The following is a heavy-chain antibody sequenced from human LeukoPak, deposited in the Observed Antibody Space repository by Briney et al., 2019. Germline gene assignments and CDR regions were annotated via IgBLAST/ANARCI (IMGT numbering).Heavy chain of an antibody. CDR3: AKGYSSSWYGLPHPYYFDY. CDR1: GFTFDDYA. V-gene: IGHV3-9*03. Sequence: TGGSLRLSCAASGFTFDDYAMHWVRQAPGKGLEWVSGISWNSGSIGYADSVKGRFTISRDNAKNSLYLQMNSLRAEDMALYYCAKGYSSSWYGLPHPYYFDYWGQGTLVTVSS. J-gene: IGHJ4*02. D-gene: IGHD6-13*01. CDR2: ISWNSGSI.